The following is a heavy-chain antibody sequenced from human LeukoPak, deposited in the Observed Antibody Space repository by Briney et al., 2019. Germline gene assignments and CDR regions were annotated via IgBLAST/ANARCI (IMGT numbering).Heavy chain of an antibody. V-gene: IGHV4-61*02. Sequence: SETLSLTCTVSGGSISSGSISTYYWSWVRQPAGKGLEWIGRIYTSGTTNYNPSLESRVTMSIDTSKNQFPLKLNSVTAADTAVYYCARGAPSDYWGQGTLVTVSS. CDR3: ARGAPSDY. CDR2: IYTSGTT. CDR1: GGSISSGSISTYY. J-gene: IGHJ4*02.